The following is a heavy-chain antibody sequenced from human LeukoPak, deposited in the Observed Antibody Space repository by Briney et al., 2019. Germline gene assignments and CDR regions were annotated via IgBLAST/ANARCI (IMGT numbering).Heavy chain of an antibody. V-gene: IGHV1-69*13. CDR2: IIPIFGTA. CDR1: GGTFSSYA. CDR3: ARGSGASGIYGMDV. D-gene: IGHD3-10*01. Sequence: ASVKVSCKASGGTFSSYAISWVRQAPGQGLEWMGGIIPIFGTANYAQKFQGRVTITADESTSTAYMELSRLRSDDTAVYYCARGSGASGIYGMDVWGQGTTVTVSS. J-gene: IGHJ6*02.